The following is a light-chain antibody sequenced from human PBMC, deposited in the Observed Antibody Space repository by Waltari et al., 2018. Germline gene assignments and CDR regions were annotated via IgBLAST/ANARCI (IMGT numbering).Light chain of an antibody. CDR1: QSISRH. V-gene: IGKV3-15*01. J-gene: IGKJ2*01. CDR2: GAS. CDR3: QQYNNWRT. Sequence: EVLMTQSPGTLSVSPGERATLSCRASQSISRHLAWYQQKPGQAPRLLVYGASTRAPGIPARFSGSGSVTEFTLSISSLQSEDFAVYYCQQYNNWRTFGQGTKVEIK.